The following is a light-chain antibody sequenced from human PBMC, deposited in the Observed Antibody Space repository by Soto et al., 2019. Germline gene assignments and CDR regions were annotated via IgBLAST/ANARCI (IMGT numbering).Light chain of an antibody. V-gene: IGLV2-14*03. CDR1: SADVGGYNF. CDR2: DVS. J-gene: IGLJ2*01. CDR3: SSYTSSRTHVV. Sequence: QSVLTQPASVSGSPGQSITISCTGTSADVGGYNFVSWYQHHPGKAPKLMIYDVSNWPSGVSNRFSGSKSGNTASLTISGLQAEDEADYYCSSYTSSRTHVVFGGGTKLTVL.